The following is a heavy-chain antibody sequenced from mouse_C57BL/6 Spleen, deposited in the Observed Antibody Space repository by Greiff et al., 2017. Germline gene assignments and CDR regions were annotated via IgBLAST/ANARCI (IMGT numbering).Heavy chain of an antibody. CDR3: ARNGYNGGAMDY. J-gene: IGHJ4*01. D-gene: IGHD2-2*01. V-gene: IGHV1-61*01. CDR1: GYTFTSYW. Sequence: QVQLQQPGAELVRPGSSVKLSCKASGYTFTSYWMAWVKQRPGQGLEWIGNIYPSDSETHYNQKFKDKATLTVAKSSSTAYMQLSSLTSEDSAVYYCARNGYNGGAMDYWGQGTSVTVSS. CDR2: IYPSDSET.